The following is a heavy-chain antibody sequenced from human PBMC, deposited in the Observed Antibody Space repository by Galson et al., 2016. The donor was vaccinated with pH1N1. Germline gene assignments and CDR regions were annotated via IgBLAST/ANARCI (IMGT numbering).Heavy chain of an antibody. Sequence: SVKVSCKASGGTFTLYGITWVRQAPGQGLEWMGRIIPIVGLTKYAEKFQGRVTITADVSTSTAYMELSSLRSEDTAVYYCAGDPSTALYIHYYMDVWGKGTTVTVSS. CDR1: GGTFTLYG. CDR2: IIPIVGLT. V-gene: IGHV1-69*04. J-gene: IGHJ6*03. CDR3: AGDPSTALYIHYYMDV. D-gene: IGHD4-11*01.